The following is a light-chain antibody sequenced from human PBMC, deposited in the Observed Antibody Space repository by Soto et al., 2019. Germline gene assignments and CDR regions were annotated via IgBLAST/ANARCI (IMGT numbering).Light chain of an antibody. J-gene: IGKJ1*01. V-gene: IGKV1-39*01. CDR2: AAS. Sequence: DIQMTQSPSSLFASVGDRVTITCRASQSISNYLNWYQQRPGKAPKLLISAASNLQHGVTSRFSGSGSGTDFTLTLSTLQPEDFATYYCQETYSIPPWTFGQGTKVDIK. CDR3: QETYSIPPWT. CDR1: QSISNY.